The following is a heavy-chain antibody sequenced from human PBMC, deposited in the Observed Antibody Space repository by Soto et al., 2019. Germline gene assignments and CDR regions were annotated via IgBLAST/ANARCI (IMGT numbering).Heavy chain of an antibody. CDR1: GGSISSGGYY. CDR2: IYYSGST. D-gene: IGHD1-20*01. CDR3: ARDLSPTSGMAFVI. V-gene: IGHV4-31*03. J-gene: IGHJ3*02. Sequence: SETLSLTCTVSGGSISSGGYYWSWIRQHPGKGLEWIGYIYYSGSTYYNPSLKSRVTISVDTSKNQFSLKLSSVTAADTAVYYWARDLSPTSGMAFVIWGKGTMIALSS.